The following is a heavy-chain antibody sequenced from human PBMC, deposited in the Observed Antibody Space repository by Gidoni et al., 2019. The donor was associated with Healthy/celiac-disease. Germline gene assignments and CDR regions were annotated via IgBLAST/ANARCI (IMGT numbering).Heavy chain of an antibody. CDR3: ARAGEEYYYDSSGYYSSDAFDI. D-gene: IGHD3-22*01. Sequence: QVQLVQSGAEVKKPGASVKVSCKASGYTFTSYGISWVRQAPGQGLEWMGWISAYNGNTNYAQKLQGRVTMTTDTSTSTAYMELRSLRSDDTAVYYCARAGEEYYYDSSGYYSSDAFDIWGQGTMVTVSS. J-gene: IGHJ3*02. V-gene: IGHV1-18*01. CDR1: GYTFTSYG. CDR2: ISAYNGNT.